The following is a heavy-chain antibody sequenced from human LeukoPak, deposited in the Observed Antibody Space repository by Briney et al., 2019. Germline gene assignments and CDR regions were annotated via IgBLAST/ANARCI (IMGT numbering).Heavy chain of an antibody. J-gene: IGHJ4*02. V-gene: IGHV3-15*01. CDR2: IKSKTDGGTT. D-gene: IGHD3-9*01. Sequence: GGSLRLSCAASGFTFSNAWMSWVRQAPGKGLEWVGRIKSKTDGGTTDYAAPVKGRFTISRGDSKNTLYLQMNSLKTEDTAVYYCTTEERAIFKSRMSSTERVNIDYWGQGTLVTVSS. CDR3: TTEERAIFKSRMSSTERVNIDY. CDR1: GFTFSNAW.